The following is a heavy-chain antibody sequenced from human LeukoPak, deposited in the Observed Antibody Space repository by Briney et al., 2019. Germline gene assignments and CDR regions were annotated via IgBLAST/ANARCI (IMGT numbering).Heavy chain of an antibody. J-gene: IGHJ4*02. V-gene: IGHV3-23*01. CDR2: ISGSGGST. CDR1: GFTFSSYG. Sequence: GGTLRLSCAASGFTFSSYGMSWVRQAPGKGLEWVSAISGSGGSTYYADSVKGRFTISRDNAKNSLYLQMNSLRAEDTAVYYCARGRNADYWGQGTLVTVSS. D-gene: IGHD1-1*01. CDR3: ARGRNADY.